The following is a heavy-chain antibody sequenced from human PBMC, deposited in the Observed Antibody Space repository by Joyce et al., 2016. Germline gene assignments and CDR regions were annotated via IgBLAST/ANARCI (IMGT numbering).Heavy chain of an antibody. J-gene: IGHJ6*02. V-gene: IGHV3-7*03. CDR2: RDQDGSK. CDR1: GFPFSNYW. CDR3: ARDRWELLRGGYYSYYGLDV. Sequence: EVQLVESGGGLVQPGGSLRLSCAASGFPFSNYWMNWFSQAQGKVLEWVANRDQDGSKYYVDSVKVRFTISRDNAKNSLSLQMNSLRVEDTAVYYCARDRWELLRGGYYSYYGLDVWGQGTTVTV. D-gene: IGHD1-26*01.